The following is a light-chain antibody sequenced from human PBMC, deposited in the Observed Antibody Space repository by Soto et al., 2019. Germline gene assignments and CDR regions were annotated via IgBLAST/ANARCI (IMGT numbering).Light chain of an antibody. J-gene: IGKJ3*01. CDR2: DAS. CDR3: QQYYTVPLS. Sequence: IQMTQSPSSLSASIGDRVTITCQASQDITNYLNWYQQRPREAPKLLIYDASNLGRGVPSRFTGSGSWTNFTFTIFSLQPEDVATYYCQQYYTVPLSVGPGTKVD. CDR1: QDITNY. V-gene: IGKV1-33*01.